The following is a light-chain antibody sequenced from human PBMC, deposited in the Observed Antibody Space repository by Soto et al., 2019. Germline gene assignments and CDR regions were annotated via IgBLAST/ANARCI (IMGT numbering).Light chain of an antibody. Sequence: DIQMTQSPSTLYASVVDTVTITCRASQSFSNWLAWYQQKPGQAPKVLIYKASTLESGVPSRVSGSGSGTEFTLTISSLQPDDFATYYCQQYNSYSWTFGQGTKVEIK. CDR1: QSFSNW. V-gene: IGKV1-5*03. CDR3: QQYNSYSWT. CDR2: KAS. J-gene: IGKJ1*01.